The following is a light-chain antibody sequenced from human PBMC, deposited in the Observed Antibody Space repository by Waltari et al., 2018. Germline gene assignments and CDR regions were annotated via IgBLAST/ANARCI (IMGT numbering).Light chain of an antibody. CDR2: AAS. J-gene: IGKJ2*01. CDR3: QQYNNDPKT. Sequence: DIQMTQSPPSLSASVGDRVTITCRASQDIINYLAWFQQKPGKAPKSLIYAASSLHSGVPAKFSGSGSGTDFTLTSSSLQPEDFATYYCQQYNNDPKTFGQVTKLEIK. V-gene: IGKV1-16*02. CDR1: QDIINY.